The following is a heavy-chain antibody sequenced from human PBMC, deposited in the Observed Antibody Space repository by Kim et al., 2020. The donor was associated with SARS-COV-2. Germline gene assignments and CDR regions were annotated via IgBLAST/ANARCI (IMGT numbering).Heavy chain of an antibody. J-gene: IGHJ4*02. CDR2: MNQEGSER. CDR3: ARDYYFDS. V-gene: IGHV3-7*01. Sequence: GGSLRLSCAASGFAFSTSWMSWFRQAPGRGLEGVANMNQEGSERNHADSVRGRFTISRENAKNSLYLQMNSLKAEDSAIYDCARDYYFDSWGQGTLVTVSS. CDR1: GFAFSTSW.